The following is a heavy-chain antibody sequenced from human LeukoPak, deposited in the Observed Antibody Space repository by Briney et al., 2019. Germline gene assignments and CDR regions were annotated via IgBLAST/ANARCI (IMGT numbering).Heavy chain of an antibody. Sequence: PGGSLRLSCAASGFTFSSYAMSWVRQAPGKGLEWVSAISGSGGSTYYADSVKGRFTISRDNSKNTLYLQMNSLRAVDTAVYYCAKAALDYYDSSGYYYGGACFDYWGQGTLVTVSS. CDR2: ISGSGGST. D-gene: IGHD3-22*01. CDR3: AKAALDYYDSSGYYYGGACFDY. J-gene: IGHJ4*02. CDR1: GFTFSSYA. V-gene: IGHV3-23*01.